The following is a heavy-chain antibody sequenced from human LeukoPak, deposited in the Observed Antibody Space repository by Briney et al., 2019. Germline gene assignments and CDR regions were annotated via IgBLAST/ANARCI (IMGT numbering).Heavy chain of an antibody. D-gene: IGHD3-22*01. Sequence: ASVKVSCKASGYTFTSYGISWVRQAPAQGLEWMGWISAYNGNTNYAQKLQGRVTMTTDTSTSTAYMELSSLRSEDTAVYYCARVLEKYSDRSGYDAFDIWGQGTMVTVSS. CDR2: ISAYNGNT. CDR1: GYTFTSYG. CDR3: ARVLEKYSDRSGYDAFDI. J-gene: IGHJ3*02. V-gene: IGHV1-18*01.